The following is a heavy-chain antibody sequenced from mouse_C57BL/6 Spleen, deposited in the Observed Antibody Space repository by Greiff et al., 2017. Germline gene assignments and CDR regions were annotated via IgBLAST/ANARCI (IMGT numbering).Heavy chain of an antibody. Sequence: QVQLQQPGAELVKPGASVKLSCKASGYTFTSYWMQWVKQRPGQGLEWIGEIDPSESYTNYNQKFKGKATLTVDTSSSTAYMQLSSLTSEDSAVYYCARGMDSFAYWGQGTLVTVSA. CDR2: IDPSESYT. CDR3: ARGMDSFAY. V-gene: IGHV1-50*01. J-gene: IGHJ3*01. CDR1: GYTFTSYW.